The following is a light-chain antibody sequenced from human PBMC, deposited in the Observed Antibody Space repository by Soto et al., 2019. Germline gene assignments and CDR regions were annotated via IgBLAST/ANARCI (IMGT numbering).Light chain of an antibody. J-gene: IGLJ3*02. CDR2: EVS. CDR3: SSYAERNSVL. CDR1: SSDVGDYNY. Sequence: SALTQPASVSGSPGQSITISCTGTSSDVGDYNYVSWYQQHPGKAPRLIIYEVSNRPSGVSNRFSGSKSGNTASLTISGLQADDEADYYCSSYAERNSVLFGGGTKLTVL. V-gene: IGLV2-14*01.